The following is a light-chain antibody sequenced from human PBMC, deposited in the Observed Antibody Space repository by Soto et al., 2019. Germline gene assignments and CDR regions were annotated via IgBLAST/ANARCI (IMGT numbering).Light chain of an antibody. CDR2: SNN. J-gene: IGLJ2*01. Sequence: QSALTQPPSASGTPGQRVTISCSGSSSNIGTYTVNWYQQVPGTAPKLLIYSNNQRPSGVPDRFSGSKSGTSASLAISGLQSEDEADYHCAAWDASLNGVIFGGGTQLTVL. CDR3: AAWDASLNGVI. CDR1: SSNIGTYT. V-gene: IGLV1-44*01.